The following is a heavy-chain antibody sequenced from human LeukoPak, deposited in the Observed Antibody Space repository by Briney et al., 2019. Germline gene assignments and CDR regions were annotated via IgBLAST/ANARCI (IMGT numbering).Heavy chain of an antibody. D-gene: IGHD3-22*01. V-gene: IGHV4-31*03. CDR1: GVSISSGGYY. J-gene: IGHJ4*02. Sequence: PSETLSLTCTVSGVSISSGGYYWSWIRPHPGKGLEWIGYIYYSGSTYYNPSLKSRVTISVNTSKNQFSLKLSSVTAADTAVYYCASSGYYSGYFDYWGQGTLVTVSS. CDR3: ASSGYYSGYFDY. CDR2: IYYSGST.